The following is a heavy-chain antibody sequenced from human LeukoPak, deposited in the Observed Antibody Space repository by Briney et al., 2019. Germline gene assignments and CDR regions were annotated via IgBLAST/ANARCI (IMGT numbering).Heavy chain of an antibody. CDR1: GYTFTSHG. V-gene: IGHV1-46*01. Sequence: ASVRVSCKASGYTFTSHGISWVRQAPGQGLEWMGIINPSGGSTSYAQKFQGRVTMTRDMSTSTVYMELGSLRSEDTAVYYCAREGDSSGYYYVVGETPDAFDIWGQGTMLTVSS. J-gene: IGHJ3*02. CDR2: INPSGGST. D-gene: IGHD3-22*01. CDR3: AREGDSSGYYYVVGETPDAFDI.